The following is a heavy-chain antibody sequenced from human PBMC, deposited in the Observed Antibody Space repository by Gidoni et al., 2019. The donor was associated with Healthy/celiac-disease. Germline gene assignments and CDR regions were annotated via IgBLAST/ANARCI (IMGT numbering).Heavy chain of an antibody. CDR3: ARDTIAAAGHSFDY. J-gene: IGHJ4*02. D-gene: IGHD6-13*01. CDR2: ISSSSSYT. Sequence: QVQLVESGGCLVKPGGSLRLSCAASGFTFSDYYMSWIRQAPGKGLEWVSYISSSSSYTNYADSVKGRFTISRDNAKNSLYLQMNSLRAEDTAVYYCARDTIAAAGHSFDYWGQGTLVTVSS. CDR1: GFTFSDYY. V-gene: IGHV3-11*06.